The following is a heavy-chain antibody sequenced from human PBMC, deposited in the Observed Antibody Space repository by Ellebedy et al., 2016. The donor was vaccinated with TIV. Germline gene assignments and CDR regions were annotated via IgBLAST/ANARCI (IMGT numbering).Heavy chain of an antibody. CDR2: INPKSGDT. D-gene: IGHD5-24*01. J-gene: IGHJ5*02. CDR3: ARDLGRDGYHP. CDR1: GYSFTGSY. Sequence: AASVKVSCKASGYSFTGSYMHWVRQAPGQGLEWMGWINPKSGDTNYAQKFQGRVTMTTDTSISTAYMDLSRLRSDDTAVYYCARDLGRDGYHPWGQGTLVTVSS. V-gene: IGHV1-2*02.